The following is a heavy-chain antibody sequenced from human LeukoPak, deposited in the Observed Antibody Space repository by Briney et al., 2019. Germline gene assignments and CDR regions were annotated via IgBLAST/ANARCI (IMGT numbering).Heavy chain of an antibody. CDR2: IFSSGST. CDR1: GGSISHYY. Sequence: SETLSLTCTVSGGSISHYYWSWIRQPPGKGLEWIGYIFSSGSTDYNPSLKSRVTISIDTSKNQFSLKLSSVTAADTAVYYCARAGSYGYEGVDYFDYWGQGTLVTVSS. CDR3: ARAGSYGYEGVDYFDY. J-gene: IGHJ4*02. V-gene: IGHV4-59*01. D-gene: IGHD5-18*01.